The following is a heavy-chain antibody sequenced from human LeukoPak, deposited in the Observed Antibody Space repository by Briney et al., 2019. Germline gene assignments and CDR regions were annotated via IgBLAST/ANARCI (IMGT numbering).Heavy chain of an antibody. V-gene: IGHV3-23*01. D-gene: IGHD3-3*01. J-gene: IGHJ4*02. CDR1: GFTFSSYA. CDR3: AKCITIFGVVIDY. Sequence: GGSLRLSCAASGFTFSSYAMHWVRQAPGKGLEWVSAISGSGGSTYYADSVKGRFTISRDNSKNTLYLQMNSLRAEGTAVYYCAKCITIFGVVIDYWGQGTLVTVSS. CDR2: ISGSGGST.